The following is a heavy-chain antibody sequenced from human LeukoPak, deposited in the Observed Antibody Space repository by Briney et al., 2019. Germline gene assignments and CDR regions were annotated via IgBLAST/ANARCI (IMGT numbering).Heavy chain of an antibody. D-gene: IGHD6-13*01. Sequence: PSETLSLTCTVSGGSISSYYWSWIRQPPGKGLEWIGYIYYSGSTNYNPSLKSRVTISVDTSKNQFSLKLSSVTAADTAVYYCAREGEGSGSWATFDYWGQGTLVTVSS. CDR2: IYYSGST. V-gene: IGHV4-59*01. J-gene: IGHJ4*02. CDR1: GGSISSYY. CDR3: AREGEGSGSWATFDY.